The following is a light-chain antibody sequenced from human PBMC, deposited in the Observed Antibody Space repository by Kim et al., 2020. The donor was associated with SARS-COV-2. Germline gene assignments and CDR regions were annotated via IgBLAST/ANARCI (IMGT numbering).Light chain of an antibody. J-gene: IGLJ2*01. CDR3: SSYTSSSDVI. CDR1: SSDVGGYNY. Sequence: QSALTQPASVSGSPGQSITISCTGTSSDVGGYNYVSWYQQHPGKAPKLILYDVSNRPSGVSIRFSGSKSGNTASLTISGLQGEDEADYYCSSYTSSSDVIFGGGTQLTVL. CDR2: DVS. V-gene: IGLV2-14*03.